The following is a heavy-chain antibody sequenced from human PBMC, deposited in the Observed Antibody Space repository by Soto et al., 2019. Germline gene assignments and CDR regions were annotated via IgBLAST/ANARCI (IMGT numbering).Heavy chain of an antibody. CDR2: ISSSGSTI. CDR1: GFTFSDYY. J-gene: IGHJ4*02. V-gene: IGHV3-11*01. CDR3: ASNGDRFRYYDFWSGGLRYFDY. Sequence: QVQLVESGGGLVKPGGSLRLSCAASGFTFSDYYMSWIRQAPGKGLEWVSYISSSGSTIYYADSVKGRFTISRDNAKNSLYLQMNSLRAEDTAVYYCASNGDRFRYYDFWSGGLRYFDYWGQGTLVTVSS. D-gene: IGHD3-3*01.